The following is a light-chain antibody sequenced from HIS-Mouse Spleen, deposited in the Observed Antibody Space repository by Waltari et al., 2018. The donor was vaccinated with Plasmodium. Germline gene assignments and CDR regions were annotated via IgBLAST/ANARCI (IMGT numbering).Light chain of an antibody. V-gene: IGLV1-51*01. CDR2: DNN. Sequence: QSVLTQPPSVSAAPGQKVTTSCPGRSSNIGNNYVSWSQPLPGTAPKLLIYDNNKRPSGIPDRFSGSKSGTSATLGITGLQTGDEADYYCGTWDSSLSAGVVFGGGTKLTVL. CDR1: SSNIGNNY. J-gene: IGLJ2*01. CDR3: GTWDSSLSAGVV.